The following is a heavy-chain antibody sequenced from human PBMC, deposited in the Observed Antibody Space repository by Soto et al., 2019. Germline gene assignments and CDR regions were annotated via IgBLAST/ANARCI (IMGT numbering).Heavy chain of an antibody. CDR2: IRRDGGEK. J-gene: IGHJ4*02. V-gene: IGHV3-7*02. Sequence: LVLQATGKGLEWVANIRRDGGEKFYADSVKGRFTVSRDNSKNSLFLQMNSLRAEDMAVYYCASPSGLEDYWGQGTLVTVSS. D-gene: IGHD1-1*01. CDR3: ASPSGLEDY.